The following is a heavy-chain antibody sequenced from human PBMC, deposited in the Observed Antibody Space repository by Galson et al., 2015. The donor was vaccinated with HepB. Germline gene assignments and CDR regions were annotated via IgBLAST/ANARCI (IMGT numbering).Heavy chain of an antibody. CDR3: ARTEDSYTAGDDYYYGTDV. J-gene: IGHJ6*02. Sequence: QSGAEVKKPGESLKISCKGSGYSFTSYGIGWVRQMPGKGLEWMGIIYPGDSDTRYSPSFQGQVTISADKSISTANLQWSSLKASTAAMDYRARTEDSYTAGDDYYYGTDVSRHGTTVPVSS. CDR2: IYPGDSDT. D-gene: IGHD5-18*01. V-gene: IGHV5-51*03. CDR1: GYSFTSYG.